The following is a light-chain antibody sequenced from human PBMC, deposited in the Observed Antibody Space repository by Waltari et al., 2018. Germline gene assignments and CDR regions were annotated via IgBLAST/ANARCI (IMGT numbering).Light chain of an antibody. CDR3: QQSYSAPPT. CDR1: QSISTY. V-gene: IGKV1-39*01. CDR2: AAF. Sequence: DIQMTKCPSSLSASVGDRVTITCRASQSISTYLNWYQQKPGIAPNLLVYAAFSLQSGVPSRFSGSGSGTDFTLTISSLQPEDFATYFCQQSYSAPPTLGGGTKVEIK. J-gene: IGKJ4*01.